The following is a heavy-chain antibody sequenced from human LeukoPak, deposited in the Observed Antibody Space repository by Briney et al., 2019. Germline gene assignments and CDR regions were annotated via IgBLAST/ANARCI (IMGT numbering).Heavy chain of an antibody. Sequence: GGSLRLSCAASGFTFSDYYMSWIRQAPEKGLEWVSYISSSSSYTNYADSVKGRFTISRDDSKNTAYLQMNSLKTEDTAVYYCSRLRAAGTESYFYYAMDVWGQGTTVTVSS. V-gene: IGHV3-11*03. D-gene: IGHD6-13*01. CDR1: GFTFSDYY. J-gene: IGHJ6*02. CDR2: ISSSSSYT. CDR3: SRLRAAGTESYFYYAMDV.